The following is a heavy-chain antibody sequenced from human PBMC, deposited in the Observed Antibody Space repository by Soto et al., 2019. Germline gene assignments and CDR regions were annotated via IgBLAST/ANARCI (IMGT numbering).Heavy chain of an antibody. D-gene: IGHD3-16*01. CDR1: GFTFSTHA. CDR3: ARDARNADYDY. V-gene: IGHV3-48*02. J-gene: IGHJ4*02. CDR2: IHGTRSII. Sequence: EVQLVESGGGLVQPGGSLRLSCAVSGFTFSTHAMNWVRQAPGKGLEWVAYIHGTRSIIYYADSVKGRFTISRDNAKNSLFLQLDSLRDEDTAVYYCARDARNADYDYWGQGTLVTVSS.